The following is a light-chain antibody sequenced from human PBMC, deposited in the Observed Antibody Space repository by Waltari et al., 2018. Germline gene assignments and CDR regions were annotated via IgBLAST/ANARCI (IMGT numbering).Light chain of an antibody. CDR3: QHNYGTPLT. J-gene: IGKJ3*01. V-gene: IGKV1-39*01. CDR1: GNVYNY. Sequence: DIQLTQSPPSLSASVGDSVTITCRASGNVYNYLNWFQQKPGKAPNLLIYKASTLQNGVPSRFSGSGSGTEYTFTISNLQSEDVGTYYCQHNYGTPLTFGPWTKLEIK. CDR2: KAS.